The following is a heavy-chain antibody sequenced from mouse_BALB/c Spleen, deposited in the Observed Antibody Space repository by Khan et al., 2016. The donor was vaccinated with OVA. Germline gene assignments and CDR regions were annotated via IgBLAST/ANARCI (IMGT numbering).Heavy chain of an antibody. V-gene: IGHV5-4*02. Sequence: EVELVESGGGLVKPGGSLKLSCEASGFTFSDYYMYWVRQTPEKRLEWVATISDGGSYTYYPDIVKGRFIISRDDVKNNLYLRMSGLKSEDIAMYYCTRGYFGDPFAYWGQGTLVTVSA. CDR2: ISDGGSYT. CDR3: TRGYFGDPFAY. J-gene: IGHJ3*01. CDR1: GFTFSDYY. D-gene: IGHD2-13*01.